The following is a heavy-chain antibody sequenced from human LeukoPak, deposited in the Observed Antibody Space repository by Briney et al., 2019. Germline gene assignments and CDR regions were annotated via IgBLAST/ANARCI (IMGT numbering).Heavy chain of an antibody. CDR1: GFTFSSYA. CDR3: ARDAELRYFDWLRYYYYYYMDV. CDR2: ISSNGGST. V-gene: IGHV3-64*01. D-gene: IGHD3-9*01. Sequence: PGGSLRLSCAASGFTFSSYAIHWVRRAPGKGLEYVSAISSNGGSTYYANSVKGRFTISRDNSKNTLYLQMGSLRAEDMAVYYCARDAELRYFDWLRYYYYYYMDVWGKGTTVTVSS. J-gene: IGHJ6*03.